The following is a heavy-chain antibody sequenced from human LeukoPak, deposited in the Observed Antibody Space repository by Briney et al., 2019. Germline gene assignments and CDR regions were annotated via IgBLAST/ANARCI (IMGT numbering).Heavy chain of an antibody. CDR3: AKGLGGGDYTPSHY. D-gene: IGHD2-21*01. Sequence: PGGSLRLSCAASGFTFSNFGMHWVRQASGKGLEWVAFIRYDGSNKYYADSVKGRFTISRDNSMNTLYLQMSTLEAVDTAIYYCAKGLGGGDYTPSHYWGQGTLVIVSS. CDR2: IRYDGSNK. V-gene: IGHV3-30*02. CDR1: GFTFSNFG. J-gene: IGHJ4*02.